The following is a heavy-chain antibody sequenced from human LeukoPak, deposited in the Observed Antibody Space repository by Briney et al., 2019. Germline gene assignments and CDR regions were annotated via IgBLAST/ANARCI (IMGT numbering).Heavy chain of an antibody. J-gene: IGHJ4*02. CDR2: IKGDGSKK. D-gene: IGHD1-26*01. CDR3: ASGSREY. Sequence: AGWFLRLSCAASGFTFSNYWMSWVRQAPGKGLEWVANIKGDGSKKYYVDSVKGRFTISRDNTKNSLYLQMNSLRVEDTAVYYCASGSREYWGQGTLVTVSS. V-gene: IGHV3-7*01. CDR1: GFTFSNYW.